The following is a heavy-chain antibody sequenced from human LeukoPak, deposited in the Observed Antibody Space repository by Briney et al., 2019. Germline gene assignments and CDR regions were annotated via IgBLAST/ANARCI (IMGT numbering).Heavy chain of an antibody. CDR1: GYTFTSYA. J-gene: IGHJ6*03. CDR2: INAGNGNT. D-gene: IGHD2-15*01. Sequence: GASVKVSCKASGYTFTSYAMHWVRQAPGQRLEWMGWINAGNGNTKYSQEFQGRVTITRDTSASTAYMELSSLRSEDMAVYYCARGVVAATFYYYMDVWGKGTTVTVSS. V-gene: IGHV1-3*03. CDR3: ARGVVAATFYYYMDV.